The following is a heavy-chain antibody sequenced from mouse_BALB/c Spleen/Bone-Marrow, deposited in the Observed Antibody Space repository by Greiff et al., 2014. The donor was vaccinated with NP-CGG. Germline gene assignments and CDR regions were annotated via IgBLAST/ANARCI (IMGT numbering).Heavy chain of an antibody. CDR2: INPYNDVT. CDR1: GYIFTSYV. V-gene: IGHV1-14*01. Sequence: VQLKHSGPELVKPGTSVKMSCKASGYIFTSYVMDWVKQKPGQGLGWIGYINPYNDVTNYNEKFKGKATLTSDKSSSTAYMEVSSLTSEDSAVYYCAREGWLLRFDYWGQGTTLTVSS. D-gene: IGHD2-3*01. CDR3: AREGWLLRFDY. J-gene: IGHJ2*01.